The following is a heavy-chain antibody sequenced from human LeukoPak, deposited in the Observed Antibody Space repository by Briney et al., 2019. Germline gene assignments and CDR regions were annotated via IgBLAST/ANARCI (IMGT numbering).Heavy chain of an antibody. CDR2: MNPNSGNT. V-gene: IGHV1-8*01. Sequence: ASVKVSCKASGYTFTSYDINWVRQATGQGLEWMGWMNPNSGNTGYAQKFQGRVTMTRNTSISTAHMELSSLRSEDTAVNYCARGLARTSMVTRGGVRFDYWGQGTLVTVSS. CDR1: GYTFTSYD. D-gene: IGHD5-18*01. CDR3: ARGLARTSMVTRGGVRFDY. J-gene: IGHJ4*02.